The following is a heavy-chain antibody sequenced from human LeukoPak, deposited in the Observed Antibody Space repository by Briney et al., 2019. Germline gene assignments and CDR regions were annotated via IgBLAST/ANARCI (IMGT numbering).Heavy chain of an antibody. Sequence: GGSLRLSCAASGFTFSSYAMHWVRQAPGKGLEWVAVISYDGSNKYYADSVKGRFTISRDNSKNTLYLQMNSLRAEDTAVYYCARGDLMVRGVIGYWGQGTLVTVSS. D-gene: IGHD3-10*01. J-gene: IGHJ4*02. V-gene: IGHV3-30-3*01. CDR1: GFTFSSYA. CDR2: ISYDGSNK. CDR3: ARGDLMVRGVIGY.